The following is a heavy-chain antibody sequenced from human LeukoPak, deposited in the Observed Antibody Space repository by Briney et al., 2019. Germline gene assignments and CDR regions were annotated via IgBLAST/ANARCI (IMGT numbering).Heavy chain of an antibody. CDR1: GFTFSDYA. Sequence: GGSLRLSCTASGFTFSDYAMSWVRQAPGKGLEWASSISGSGPSTDYADSVKGRFTISRDKAKNTLNLQMNSLRAEDTAVYYCARLPTFYYDSSHYHYDYWGQGTLVTVSS. D-gene: IGHD3-22*01. CDR3: ARLPTFYYDSSHYHYDY. CDR2: ISGSGPST. J-gene: IGHJ4*02. V-gene: IGHV3-23*01.